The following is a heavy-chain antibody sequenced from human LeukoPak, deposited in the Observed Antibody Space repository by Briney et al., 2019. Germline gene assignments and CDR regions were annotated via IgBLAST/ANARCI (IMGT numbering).Heavy chain of an antibody. CDR2: ISAYNGNT. V-gene: IGHV1-18*01. J-gene: IGHJ4*02. CDR1: GYTFTNCG. D-gene: IGHD2-15*01. CDR3: ARAVRGGGSCYSDY. Sequence: ASVKVSCKASGYTFTNCGISWVRQAPGQGLEWMGWISAYNGNTNYAQKLQGRVTMTTDTSASTAYMELRSLRSDDTAVYYCARAVRGGGSCYSDYWGQGTLVTVSS.